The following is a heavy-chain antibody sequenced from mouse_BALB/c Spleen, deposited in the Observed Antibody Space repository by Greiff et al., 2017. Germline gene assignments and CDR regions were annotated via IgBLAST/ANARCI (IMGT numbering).Heavy chain of an antibody. CDR3: ARDAMDY. CDR1: VYNFTSYW. Sequence: VQLQQPGAELVMPGASVKMSCKASVYNFTSYWINWVKLRPGQGLEWIGDIYPGSGSTNYNEKFKSKATLTVDTSSSTAYMQLSSLASEDSALYYCARDAMDYWGQGTSVTVSS. CDR2: IYPGSGST. J-gene: IGHJ4*01. V-gene: IGHV1-55*01.